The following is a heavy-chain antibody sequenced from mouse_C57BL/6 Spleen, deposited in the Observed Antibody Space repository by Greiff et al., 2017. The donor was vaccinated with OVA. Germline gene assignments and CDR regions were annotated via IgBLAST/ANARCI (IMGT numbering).Heavy chain of an antibody. D-gene: IGHD2-1*01. CDR2: LNPSNGGT. J-gene: IGHJ2*01. CDR1: GYTFTSYW. V-gene: IGHV1-53*01. Sequence: VQLQQPGTELVKPGASVKLSCKASGYTFTSYWMHWVKQRPGQGLEWIGNLNPSNGGTNYNETLKSRATLTVDKSSSTAYMQLSSLTSEDSAVYDCARRGNYGNPGDYWGQGTTLTVSS. CDR3: ARRGNYGNPGDY.